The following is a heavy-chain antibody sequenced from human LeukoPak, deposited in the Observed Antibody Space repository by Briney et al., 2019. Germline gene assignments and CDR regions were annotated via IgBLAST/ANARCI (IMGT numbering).Heavy chain of an antibody. D-gene: IGHD3-10*01. CDR3: ARGAGSDSNYMDV. Sequence: SVKVSCKASGGTFSSYAISWVRQAPGQGLEWMGGITPIFSTANYAQKFQGRVTITTDESTSTAYMELSSLRSEDTAVYYCARGAGSDSNYMDVWGKGTTVTVSS. CDR1: GGTFSSYA. J-gene: IGHJ6*03. CDR2: ITPIFSTA. V-gene: IGHV1-69*05.